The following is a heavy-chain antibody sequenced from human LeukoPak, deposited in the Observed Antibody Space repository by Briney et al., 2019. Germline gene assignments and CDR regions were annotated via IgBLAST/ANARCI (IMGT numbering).Heavy chain of an antibody. D-gene: IGHD2-21*01. CDR2: IHSDGSST. J-gene: IGHJ4*02. CDR1: GFTFSSYW. CDR3: ARAGQLRPATPDY. V-gene: IGHV3-74*01. Sequence: GGSLRLSCAASGFTFSSYWMHWVRQAPGKGLLWVSRIHSDGSSTSYADSVKGRFTISRDNAKNTLYLQMNGLRAEDTAVYYCARAGQLRPATPDYWGQGTLVTVSS.